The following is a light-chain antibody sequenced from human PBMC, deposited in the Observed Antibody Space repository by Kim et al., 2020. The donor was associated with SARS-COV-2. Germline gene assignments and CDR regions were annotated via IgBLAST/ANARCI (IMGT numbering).Light chain of an antibody. CDR3: AAWDDSLSAWV. CDR1: SSNIGSNY. J-gene: IGLJ3*02. Sequence: ELTQPPSASGTPGQRVTISCSGSSSNIGSNYVYWYQQLPGMAPKLLIYRNDQRPSGVPDRFSGSKSGTSASLAISGLRSEDEADYFCAAWDDSLSAWVFGGGTKLTVL. CDR2: RND. V-gene: IGLV1-47*01.